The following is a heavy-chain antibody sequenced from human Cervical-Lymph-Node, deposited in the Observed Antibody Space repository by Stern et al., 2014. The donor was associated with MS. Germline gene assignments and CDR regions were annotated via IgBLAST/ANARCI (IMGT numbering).Heavy chain of an antibody. Sequence: VQLVESGAEVTKPGASVKLSCEASGYTFNRYYMHWVRQAPGQGLEWMGMINPSGGSTNYAQKFQGRVTMTRDTSTSTVYMGLSSLRSDDTATYYCARDAHGDSFDYWGQGSLVTVSS. D-gene: IGHD4-17*01. CDR3: ARDAHGDSFDY. V-gene: IGHV1-46*02. CDR2: INPSGGST. CDR1: GYTFNRYY. J-gene: IGHJ4*02.